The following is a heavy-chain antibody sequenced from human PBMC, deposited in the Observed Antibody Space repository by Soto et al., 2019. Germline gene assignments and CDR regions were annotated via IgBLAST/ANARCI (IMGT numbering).Heavy chain of an antibody. CDR2: VYHTGST. D-gene: IGHD2-21*01. Sequence: QVRLQESGSGLVKPSQTLSLTCAVSGVSISSGGYSWSWIRQAPGKGLEWIAYVYHTGSTYYNPSLKSRITLSLDMSKNQFSLKLSSVTAADTAVYYCARGRGYSDAFDVWGQGTMVTISS. CDR3: ARGRGYSDAFDV. CDR1: GVSISSGGYS. J-gene: IGHJ3*01. V-gene: IGHV4-30-2*01.